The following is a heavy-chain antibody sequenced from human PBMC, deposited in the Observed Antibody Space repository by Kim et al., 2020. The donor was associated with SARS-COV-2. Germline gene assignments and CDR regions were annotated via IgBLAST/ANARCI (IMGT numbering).Heavy chain of an antibody. J-gene: IGHJ3*02. CDR3: AAPRNDNPTMGAFDI. CDR2: IVVGSGNT. CDR1: GFTFTSSA. D-gene: IGHD1-1*01. V-gene: IGHV1-58*01. Sequence: SVKVSCKASGFTFTSSAVQWVRQARGQRLEWIGWIVVGSGNTNYAQKFQERVTITRDMSTSTAYMELSSLRSEDTAVYYCAAPRNDNPTMGAFDIWGQGTMVTVSS.